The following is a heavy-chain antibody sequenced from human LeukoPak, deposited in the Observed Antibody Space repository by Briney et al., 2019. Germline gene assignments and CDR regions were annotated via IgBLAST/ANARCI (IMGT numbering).Heavy chain of an antibody. CDR2: IIPILGIA. V-gene: IGHV1-69*04. Sequence: ASVKVSCKASGGTFSSYAISWVRQAPGQGLGWMGRIIPILGIANYAQKFQGRVTITADKSTSTAYMELSSLRSEDTAVYYCARADYYDSSGYPAMFFFNYWGQGTLVTVSS. CDR1: GGTFSSYA. J-gene: IGHJ4*02. CDR3: ARADYYDSSGYPAMFFFNY. D-gene: IGHD3-22*01.